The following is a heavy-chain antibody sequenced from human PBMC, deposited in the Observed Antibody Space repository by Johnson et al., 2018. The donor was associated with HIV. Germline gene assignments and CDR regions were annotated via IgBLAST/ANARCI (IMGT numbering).Heavy chain of an antibody. J-gene: IGHJ3*02. CDR1: GFTFSAYA. V-gene: IGHV3-23*04. CDR2: ISGSGGST. D-gene: IGHD3-10*01. CDR3: ARGISRYYGSGSSPGDCSFDI. Sequence: VQLVESGGGVVQPGRSLRLSCSASGFTFSAYAIHWVRQAPGKGLEWVSAISGSGGSTYYADSVKGRFTISRDNSKNTLYLQMNSLRAEDTAVHYCARGISRYYGSGSSPGDCSFDIWGQGTMVTVSS.